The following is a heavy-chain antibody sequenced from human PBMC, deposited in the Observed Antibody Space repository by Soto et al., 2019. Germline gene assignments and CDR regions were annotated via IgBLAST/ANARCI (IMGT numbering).Heavy chain of an antibody. D-gene: IGHD3-22*01. V-gene: IGHV3-23*01. Sequence: GSLRLSCAASGFTFISYAMSWVRQAPGKGLEWVSAISGSGVSTYYADSVKGRFTISRDNSKNTLYLQMNSLRAEDTAIYYCAKDISSGYYYFDYWGQGTLVTVSS. CDR2: ISGSGVST. CDR1: GFTFISYA. J-gene: IGHJ4*02. CDR3: AKDISSGYYYFDY.